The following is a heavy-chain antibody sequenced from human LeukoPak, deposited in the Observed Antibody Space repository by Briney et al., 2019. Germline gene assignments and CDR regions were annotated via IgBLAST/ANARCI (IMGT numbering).Heavy chain of an antibody. J-gene: IGHJ1*01. CDR3: AKDPSANHYGSGSEYFQH. V-gene: IGHV3-23*01. Sequence: GGSLRLSCAASGFTFSSYAMSWVRQAPGKGLEWVSAISGSGGSTYYADSVKGRFTTSRDNSKNTLYLQMNSLRAEDTAVYYCAKDPSANHYGSGSEYFQHWGQGTLVTVSS. D-gene: IGHD3-10*01. CDR1: GFTFSSYA. CDR2: ISGSGGST.